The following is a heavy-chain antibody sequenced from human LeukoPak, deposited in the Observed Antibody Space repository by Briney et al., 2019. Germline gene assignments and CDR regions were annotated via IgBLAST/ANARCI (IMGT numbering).Heavy chain of an antibody. J-gene: IGHJ4*02. V-gene: IGHV3-23*01. CDR2: ISGSGGST. CDR1: GFTFSSYA. Sequence: GGSLRLSCAASGFTFSSYAMSWVRQAPGKGLEWVSAISGSGGSTYYADSVKGRFTISRDNSRHTLYLQMNSLRAEDTAVYYCAKDYWEVGATAEIDYWGQGTLVTVSS. CDR3: AKDYWEVGATAEIDY. D-gene: IGHD1-26*01.